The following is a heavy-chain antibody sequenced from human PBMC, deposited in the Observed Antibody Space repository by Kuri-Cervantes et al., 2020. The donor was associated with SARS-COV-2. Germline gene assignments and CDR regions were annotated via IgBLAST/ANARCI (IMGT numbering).Heavy chain of an antibody. V-gene: IGHV1-46*01. CDR2: INPSGGST. CDR3: ARVVGYCSSTSCPLLAFDI. Sequence: ASVKVSCKASGYTFTSYYMHWVRQAHGQGLEWMGIINPSGGSTSYAQKFQGRVTMTRDTSTSTVYMELSSLRSEDTAVYYCARVVGYCSSTSCPLLAFDIWGQGTMVTVSS. D-gene: IGHD2-2*01. J-gene: IGHJ3*02. CDR1: GYTFTSYY.